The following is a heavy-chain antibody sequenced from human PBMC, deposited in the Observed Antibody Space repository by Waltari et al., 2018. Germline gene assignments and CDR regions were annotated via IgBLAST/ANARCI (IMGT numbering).Heavy chain of an antibody. V-gene: IGHV1-69*08. J-gene: IGHJ3*02. D-gene: IGHD3-22*01. CDR3: ARDEYYDSSGYYLDDAFDI. CDR1: GGTFSSYT. Sequence: QVQLVQSGAGVKKPGSSVKVSCKASGGTFSSYTISWVRQAPGQGLEWMGRIIPILGIANYAQKFQGRVTITADKSTSTAYMELSSLRSEDTAVYYCARDEYYDSSGYYLDDAFDIWGQGTMVTVSS. CDR2: IIPILGIA.